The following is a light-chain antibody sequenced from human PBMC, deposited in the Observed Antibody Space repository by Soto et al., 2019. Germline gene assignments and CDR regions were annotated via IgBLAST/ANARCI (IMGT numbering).Light chain of an antibody. V-gene: IGKV3-20*01. CDR1: QSVSSRL. Sequence: EIVLTQSPGTLSVSPGERVTLACRASQSVSSRLFAWYQQKPGQTPRLLIYGASHRATGIPDRFSGSGSGTGYTLTINRVEPEDTAVYYCQQYESSPLTFGQGTRLQMK. CDR3: QQYESSPLT. J-gene: IGKJ5*01. CDR2: GAS.